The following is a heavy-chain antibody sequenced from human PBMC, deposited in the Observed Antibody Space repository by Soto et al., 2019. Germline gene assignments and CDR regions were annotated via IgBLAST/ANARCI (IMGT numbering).Heavy chain of an antibody. CDR3: ARLTGGVYDSGRLWEKFDY. Sequence: QITVKESGLTLVKPTETRTLTCTFSGFSLSSIGMGVGWIRQPPGKALEWLALIYWDDDKRYSPSLSSRLTSTKDPSKKEGDLTMTNMDPVDTATYYCARLTGGVYDSGRLWEKFDYWGHGTLVTVSS. J-gene: IGHJ4*01. CDR2: IYWDDDK. V-gene: IGHV2-5*02. D-gene: IGHD5-12*01. CDR1: GFSLSSIGMG.